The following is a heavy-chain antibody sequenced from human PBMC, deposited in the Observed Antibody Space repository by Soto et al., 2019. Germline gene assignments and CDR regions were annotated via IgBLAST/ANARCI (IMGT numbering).Heavy chain of an antibody. V-gene: IGHV3-23*01. CDR1: GFTFSSYA. J-gene: IGHJ6*02. Sequence: GGSLRLSCAASGFTFSSYAMSWVRQAPGKGLEWVSAISGSGGSKYYADSVKGRFTISRDNSKNTLYLQMNSLRAEDTAVYYCAKVEDIVVVPASFGMDVWGQGTTVTVSS. CDR3: AKVEDIVVVPASFGMDV. CDR2: ISGSGGSK. D-gene: IGHD2-2*01.